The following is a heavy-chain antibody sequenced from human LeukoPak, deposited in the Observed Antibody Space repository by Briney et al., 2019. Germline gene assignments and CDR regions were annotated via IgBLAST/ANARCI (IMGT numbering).Heavy chain of an antibody. CDR2: HSGST. Sequence: HSGSTNYTPSLKSRVTISVDTSKNQFSLKLSSVTAADTAVYYCARGPLVVVPAARPGGFXYWGXXT. D-gene: IGHD2-2*01. J-gene: IGHJ4*02. V-gene: IGHV4-34*01. CDR3: ARGPLVVVPAARPGGFXY.